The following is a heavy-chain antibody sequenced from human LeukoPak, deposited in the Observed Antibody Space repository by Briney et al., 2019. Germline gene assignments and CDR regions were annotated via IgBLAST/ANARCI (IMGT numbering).Heavy chain of an antibody. V-gene: IGHV4-61*02. D-gene: IGHD5-24*01. CDR3: ARVMAVNPDWFDP. Sequence: PSETLSLTCTVSGASISSESYYWTWIRQPAGKGLEWIGRIYNTGSTKYNPSLKSRVTISIDTSKNPFSLKLNSVTAADTAVYYCARVMAVNPDWFDPWGQGTLVTVSS. CDR2: IYNTGST. CDR1: GASISSESYY. J-gene: IGHJ5*02.